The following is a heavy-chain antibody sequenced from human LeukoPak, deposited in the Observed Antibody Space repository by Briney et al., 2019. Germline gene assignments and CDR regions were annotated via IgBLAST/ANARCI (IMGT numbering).Heavy chain of an antibody. CDR2: IYHSGST. Sequence: SQTLSLTCAVSGGSISSGGYSWSWIRQPPGKGLEWIGYIYHSGSTYYNPSLKSRVTISVDRSKNQFSLKLSSVTAADTAVYYCARMYYYDSSGYPSEFWFDPWGQGTLVTVSS. V-gene: IGHV4-30-2*01. D-gene: IGHD3-22*01. CDR1: GGSISSGGYS. J-gene: IGHJ5*02. CDR3: ARMYYYDSSGYPSEFWFDP.